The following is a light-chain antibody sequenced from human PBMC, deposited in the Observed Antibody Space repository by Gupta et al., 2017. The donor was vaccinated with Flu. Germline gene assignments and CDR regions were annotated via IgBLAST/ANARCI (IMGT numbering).Light chain of an antibody. V-gene: IGLV2-23*02. J-gene: IGLJ2*01. CDR3: CSYAGRHTFMV. CDR2: EVT. Sequence: QSALTQPASVSASPGQSITISCTGTNSDIGSYNLVSWYQQHPGRAPKLIISEVTKRSSGVSNRFSGSKSGYTASRTISGLQAEDEADYHCCSYAGRHTFMVFGGVTKLTVL. CDR1: NSDIGSYNL.